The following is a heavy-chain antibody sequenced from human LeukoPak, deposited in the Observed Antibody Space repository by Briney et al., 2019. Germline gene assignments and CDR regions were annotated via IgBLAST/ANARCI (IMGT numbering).Heavy chain of an antibody. CDR1: GFTFSGST. D-gene: IGHD2-21*02. Sequence: GGSLKLSCAASGFTFSGSTVHWVRQASGKGLDWVGHIRTKANNYATAYAASVKGRFTISRDDSTNTAYPQMNSLKIEDTAVYYCSRHEALPGDYWGQGSLVSVSS. J-gene: IGHJ4*02. CDR3: SRHEALPGDY. CDR2: IRTKANNYAT. V-gene: IGHV3-73*01.